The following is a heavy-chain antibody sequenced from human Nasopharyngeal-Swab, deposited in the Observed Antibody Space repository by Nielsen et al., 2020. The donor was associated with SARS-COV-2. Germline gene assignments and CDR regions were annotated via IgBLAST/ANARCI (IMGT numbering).Heavy chain of an antibody. Sequence: GGSLRLSCAASGFTVSSNYMSWVRQAPGKGLEWVSVIYSGGSTYYADSVKGRFTISRHNSKNTLYLQMNSLRAEGTAVYYCARGPYWYFDLWGRGTLVTVSS. CDR1: GFTVSSNY. CDR3: ARGPYWYFDL. J-gene: IGHJ2*01. V-gene: IGHV3-53*04. CDR2: IYSGGST.